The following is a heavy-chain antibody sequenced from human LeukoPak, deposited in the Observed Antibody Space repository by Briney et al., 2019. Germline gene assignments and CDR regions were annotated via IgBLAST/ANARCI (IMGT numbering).Heavy chain of an antibody. V-gene: IGHV3-23*01. CDR1: GFTFNNYA. CDR2: ISGSGGST. CDR3: AKGTGYTSSSGSVLDY. Sequence: PGGSLRLSCAASGFTFNNYAMNWVRQAPGKGLELVSVISGSGGSTHYADSVKGRFTISRDNSKDTLYLQMNNLRAEDTAVYYCAKGTGYTSSSGSVLDYWGQGTLSPSPQ. D-gene: IGHD6-6*01. J-gene: IGHJ4*02.